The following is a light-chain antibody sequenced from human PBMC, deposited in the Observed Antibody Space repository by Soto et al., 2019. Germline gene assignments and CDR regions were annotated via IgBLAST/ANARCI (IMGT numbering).Light chain of an antibody. CDR2: DAS. CDR1: QNVYSN. Sequence: EIVMTTSPTTLSVSPGEGATLSCKASQNVYSNLAWYQQRPGQPPRLLIYDASTRATGISARFSGSGYGTEFTLTISSLQSEDFAVYFCQQCRNWPLTFGGGTKVDIK. V-gene: IGKV3-15*01. J-gene: IGKJ4*01. CDR3: QQCRNWPLT.